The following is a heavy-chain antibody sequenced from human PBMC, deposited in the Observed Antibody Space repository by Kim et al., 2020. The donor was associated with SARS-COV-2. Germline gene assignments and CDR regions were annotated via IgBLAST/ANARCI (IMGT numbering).Heavy chain of an antibody. Sequence: DDAAPVKGKFTISRDDSKNTVYLQMNSLKTEDTAVYYCNTDYRVSGINGYWGQGTLVTVSS. CDR3: NTDYRVSGINGY. V-gene: IGHV3-15*01. J-gene: IGHJ4*02. D-gene: IGHD1-20*01.